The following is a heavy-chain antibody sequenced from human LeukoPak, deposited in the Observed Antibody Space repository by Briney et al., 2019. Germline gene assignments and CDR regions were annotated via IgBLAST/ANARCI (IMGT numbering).Heavy chain of an antibody. D-gene: IGHD2-2*01. CDR3: ARGPVDYFDY. J-gene: IGHJ4*02. CDR2: IYSSGNT. CDR1: GYSITNYY. V-gene: IGHV4-59*01. Sequence: SETLSLTCTVSGYSITNYYWSWIRQPPGKGLEWIGYIYSSGNTNYNPSLKSQITISVDTSKNRFSLRLSSVTAADTAVYYCARGPVDYFDYWGQGTLVTVSS.